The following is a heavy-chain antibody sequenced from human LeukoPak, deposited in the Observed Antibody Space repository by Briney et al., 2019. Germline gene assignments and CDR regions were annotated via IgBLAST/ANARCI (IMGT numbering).Heavy chain of an antibody. CDR1: GGSLSTYY. CDR2: IHQSGST. J-gene: IGHJ6*02. CDR3: SREQYTFDGSGWFGMDV. V-gene: IGHV4-59*12. Sequence: SETLSLTCSVSGGSLSTYYWTWTRQPPGKGLEWIGYIHQSGSTDFNPSLTSRVTMSLDTSKNQFSLKLTTVTAADTALPSCSREQYTFDGSGWFGMDVWGQGTTVTVSS. D-gene: IGHD6-19*01.